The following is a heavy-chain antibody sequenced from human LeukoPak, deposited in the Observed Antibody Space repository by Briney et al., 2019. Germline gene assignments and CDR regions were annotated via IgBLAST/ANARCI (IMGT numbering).Heavy chain of an antibody. D-gene: IGHD2-21*02. CDR1: GFTFSSYS. V-gene: IGHV3-21*01. J-gene: IGHJ4*02. CDR2: ISSSSDYI. CDR3: AKTGGRGDPFDY. Sequence: GGSLRLSCAASGFTFSSYSINWVRQAPGKGLEWVSSISSSSDYIYYADSVKGRFTISRDNAENSLYLEMNSLRVEDTAVYYCAKTGGRGDPFDYWGQGTLVTVSS.